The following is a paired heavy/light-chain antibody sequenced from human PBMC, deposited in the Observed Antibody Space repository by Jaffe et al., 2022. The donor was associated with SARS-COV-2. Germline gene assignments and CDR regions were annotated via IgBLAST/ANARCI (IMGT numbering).Light chain of an antibody. J-gene: IGKJ2*01. CDR3: QQYNIWPPMT. Sequence: EIVMTQSPATLSVSPGERATLSCRASQSISSNLAWYQQKPGQAPRLLIYGASTRATGIPARFSGSGSGTEFTLTISSLQSDDFAVYYCQQYNIWPPMTFGQGTKLEI. CDR2: GAS. CDR1: QSISSN. V-gene: IGKV3-15*01.
Heavy chain of an antibody. J-gene: IGHJ3*02. Sequence: QGQLVESGGGLVKPGGSLRLSCAASGFTFSDYYMSWFRQAPGKGLEWISYISGSSTTIYYADSVKGRFTISRDNSKNSLYLQMNSLRADDAAVYYCARDDVYSWSDAFDIWGQGTMVTVSS. CDR2: ISGSSTTI. CDR1: GFTFSDYY. CDR3: ARDDVYSWSDAFDI. D-gene: IGHD6-13*01. V-gene: IGHV3-11*01.